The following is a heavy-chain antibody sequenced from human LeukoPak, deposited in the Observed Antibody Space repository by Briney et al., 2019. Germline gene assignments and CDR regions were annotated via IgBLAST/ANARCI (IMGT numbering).Heavy chain of an antibody. V-gene: IGHV3-53*01. D-gene: IGHD3-10*01. CDR1: GFTVSSNY. CDR2: IYSGGST. J-gene: IGHJ4*02. CDR3: AREVGYYGSGSYWFDY. Sequence: GGSLRLSCAASGFTVSSNYMSWVRQAPGKGLEWGSVIYSGGSTYYADSVKGRFTISRDNSKNTLYLQMNRLRAEDTAVYYCAREVGYYGSGSYWFDYWGQGTLVTVSS.